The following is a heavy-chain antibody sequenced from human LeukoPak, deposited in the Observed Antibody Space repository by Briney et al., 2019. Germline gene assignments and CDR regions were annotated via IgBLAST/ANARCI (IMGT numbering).Heavy chain of an antibody. CDR1: GLTFSSTW. V-gene: IGHV3-74*01. J-gene: IGHJ4*02. CDR2: INSDGSNP. D-gene: IGHD3-10*01. Sequence: GGSLRLSCAASGLTFSSTWMHWVRLVPGKGLVWVPRINSDGSNPIYADSVKGRFTISRDNAKNTLYLQMSSLRAEDTAVYYCARDWYYAVDYWGQGTLVTVSS. CDR3: ARDWYYAVDY.